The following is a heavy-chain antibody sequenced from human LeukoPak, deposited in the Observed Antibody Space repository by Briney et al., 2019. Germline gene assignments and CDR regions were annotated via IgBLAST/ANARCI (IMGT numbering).Heavy chain of an antibody. V-gene: IGHV4-59*08. J-gene: IGHJ4*02. CDR1: GGSISSYY. D-gene: IGHD2/OR15-2a*01. CDR2: ISDIGSI. CDR3: AGHHPRNTVDF. Sequence: SETLSLTCTVSGGSISSYYWSWIRQPPGKGLEWIAYISDIGSINYNPSLKSRVTISLNTSKNQFSLKLSSVTAADTAVYYCAGHHPRNTVDFWGQGTLVTVSS.